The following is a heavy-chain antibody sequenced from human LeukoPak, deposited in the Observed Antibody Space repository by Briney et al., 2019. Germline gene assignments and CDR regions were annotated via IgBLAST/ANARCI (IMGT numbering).Heavy chain of an antibody. D-gene: IGHD3-3*01. J-gene: IGHJ4*02. V-gene: IGHV3-11*06. CDR1: GFTFSDYY. CDR2: ISSSSRKI. CDR3: ARADLDY. Sequence: PGGSLRLSCAASGFTFSDYYMNWVRQAPGRGLEWISYISSSSRKIHYADSVKGRFTISRDNARNSVNLQMNSLRVEDTAVYYCARADLDYWGQGTLVTVSS.